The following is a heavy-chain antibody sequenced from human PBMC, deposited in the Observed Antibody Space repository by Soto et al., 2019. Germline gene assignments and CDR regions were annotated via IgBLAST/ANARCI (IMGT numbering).Heavy chain of an antibody. J-gene: IGHJ6*02. CDR2: IYSGGST. Sequence: GGSLRLSCAASGFTVSSNYMSWVRQAPGKGLEWFSVIYSGGSTYYADSVKGRFTISRDNSKNTLYLQMNSLRAEDTAVYYCARDSSGYYYGMDVWGQGTTVTVS. CDR1: GFTVSSNY. V-gene: IGHV3-53*01. CDR3: ARDSSGYYYGMDV. D-gene: IGHD3-22*01.